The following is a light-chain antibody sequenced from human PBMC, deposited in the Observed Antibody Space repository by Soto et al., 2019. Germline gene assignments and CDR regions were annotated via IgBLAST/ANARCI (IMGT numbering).Light chain of an antibody. Sequence: EIVMTQSPATLSVSPGERATLSCRASQSVSSNLAWYQQNPGQAPRLLIYGASTRATDIPARFSGSGSGTEFTLTISSLQSEDFAVYYCQPYNDWPLTFGGGTKVEIK. CDR3: QPYNDWPLT. CDR2: GAS. V-gene: IGKV3-15*01. J-gene: IGKJ4*01. CDR1: QSVSSN.